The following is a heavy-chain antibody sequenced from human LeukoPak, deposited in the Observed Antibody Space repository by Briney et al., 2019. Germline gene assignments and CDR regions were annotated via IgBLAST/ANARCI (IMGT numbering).Heavy chain of an antibody. J-gene: IGHJ5*02. Sequence: GGSLRLSCAASGFTFTTYWMGWVRQAPGKGLEWVANIKQDGSEQYYVDSVKGRFTISRDNAKNSLSLQMNSLRAEDTAVYYCARPLLYYYGSETYFWFDPWGQGTLVTVSS. CDR3: ARPLLYYYGSETYFWFDP. V-gene: IGHV3-7*01. D-gene: IGHD3-10*01. CDR2: IKQDGSEQ. CDR1: GFTFTTYW.